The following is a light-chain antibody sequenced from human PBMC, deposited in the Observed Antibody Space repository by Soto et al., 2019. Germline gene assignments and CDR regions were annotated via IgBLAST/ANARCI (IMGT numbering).Light chain of an antibody. V-gene: IGKV1-17*03. CDR2: GAS. Sequence: DIQMTQSPSAMSASVGDRVTITCRASQGISNYLAWFQQKPGQGPKRLIYGASNLQSGVPPRFSGSGSETEFTLTISNLQPEDIATYYCLHHNAYPFTFGQGTKLEIK. J-gene: IGKJ2*01. CDR1: QGISNY. CDR3: LHHNAYPFT.